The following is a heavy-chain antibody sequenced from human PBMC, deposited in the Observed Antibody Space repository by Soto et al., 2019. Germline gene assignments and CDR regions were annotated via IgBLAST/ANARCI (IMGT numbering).Heavy chain of an antibody. CDR3: ASELERGRAGAVAGCYLGMDV. Sequence: QVQLVQSGAEVKKPGASVKVSCKASGYTFTGYYMHWVRQAPGQGLVWMGWINPNSGCTNYGQKFQGGVTRNRDTYISNDSMEVSRMRSDDTAVYYCASELERGRAGAVAGCYLGMDVWSKGTTVTVSS. CDR2: INPNSGCT. CDR1: GYTFTGYY. D-gene: IGHD6-19*01. V-gene: IGHV1-2*02. J-gene: IGHJ6*04.